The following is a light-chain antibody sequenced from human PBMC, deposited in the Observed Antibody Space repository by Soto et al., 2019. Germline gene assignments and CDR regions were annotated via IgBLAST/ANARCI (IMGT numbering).Light chain of an antibody. J-gene: IGLJ2*01. CDR2: ENK. CDR3: QSYDTSLSGYVV. Sequence: QSVLTQPPSVSGAPGQRVTISCTGTTSNIGAGYDVHWYQQFPGTAPKLLINENKNRPSGVPDRFSGSKSGASASLAITGLQAEDEADYYCQSYDTSLSGYVVFGGGTKLTVL. CDR1: TSNIGAGYD. V-gene: IGLV1-40*01.